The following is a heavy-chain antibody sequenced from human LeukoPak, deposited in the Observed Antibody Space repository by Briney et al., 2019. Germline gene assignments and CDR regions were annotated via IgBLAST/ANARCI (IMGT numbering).Heavy chain of an antibody. Sequence: PSETLSLTCTVSGGSISSGDYYWSWIRQPPGKGLEWIGYIYYSGSTYYTPSLRGRVTISVDTSKNQFSLNLSSVTAADTAVYYCARGYSLVYWGQGTLVTVSS. J-gene: IGHJ4*02. D-gene: IGHD5-18*01. CDR3: ARGYSLVY. CDR1: GGSISSGDYY. V-gene: IGHV4-30-4*01. CDR2: IYYSGST.